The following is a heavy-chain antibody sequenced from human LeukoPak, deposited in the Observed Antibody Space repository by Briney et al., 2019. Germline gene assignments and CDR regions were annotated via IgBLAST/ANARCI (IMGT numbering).Heavy chain of an antibody. CDR1: GYTFTSYG. Sequence: GASVKVSCKASGYTFTSYGISWVRQAPGQGLEWMGWMNPNSGNTGYAQKFQGRVTMTRNTSISTAYMELSSLRSEDTAVYYCARGGYDYGDYTTRNWFDPWGQGTLVTVSS. D-gene: IGHD4-17*01. V-gene: IGHV1-8*02. CDR3: ARGGYDYGDYTTRNWFDP. J-gene: IGHJ5*02. CDR2: MNPNSGNT.